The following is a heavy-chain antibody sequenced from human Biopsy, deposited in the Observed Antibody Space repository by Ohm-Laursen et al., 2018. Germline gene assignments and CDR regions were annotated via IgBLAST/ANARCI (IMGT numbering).Heavy chain of an antibody. CDR1: GGSLSSYY. V-gene: IGHV4-4*07. CDR3: AGWTPEYDSSRYYLDAFDI. CDR2: IYSSGST. J-gene: IGHJ3*02. D-gene: IGHD3-22*01. Sequence: SETLSLTCPVSGGSLSSYYWSWIRQPAGKGLEWIGRIYSSGSTNYNPSLKSRVTLSMDTSKRQFSLKLSFVTAADTAVYYCAGWTPEYDSSRYYLDAFDIWGQGTKVTVSS.